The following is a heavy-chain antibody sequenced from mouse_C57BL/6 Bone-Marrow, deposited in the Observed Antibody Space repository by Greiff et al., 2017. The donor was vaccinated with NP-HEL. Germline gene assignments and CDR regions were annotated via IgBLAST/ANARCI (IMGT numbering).Heavy chain of an antibody. D-gene: IGHD1-1*01. V-gene: IGHV1-39*01. CDR1: GYSFTDYN. J-gene: IGHJ3*01. Sequence: EVQLQQSGPELVKPGASVKISCKASGYSFTDYNMNWVKQSNGKSLEWIGVINPNYGTTSYNQQFKGKATLTVDQSSSTAYMQLNSLTSEDSAVYYCARSSITTVVATEAYWGQGTLVTVSA. CDR2: INPNYGTT. CDR3: ARSSITTVVATEAY.